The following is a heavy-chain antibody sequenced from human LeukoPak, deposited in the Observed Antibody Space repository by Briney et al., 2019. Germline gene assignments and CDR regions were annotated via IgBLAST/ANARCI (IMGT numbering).Heavy chain of an antibody. V-gene: IGHV3-23*01. CDR1: GFTFSSYA. D-gene: IGHD3-22*01. CDR3: AKGVRSDSSGTWFDP. CDR2: ISGSGGST. J-gene: IGHJ5*02. Sequence: PGGSLRLSCAASGFTFSSYAMSWVRQAPGKGLEWVSGISGSGGSTYYADSVKGRFTISRDNSKNTLYLQMNSLRAEDTAVYYCAKGVRSDSSGTWFDPWGQGTLVTVSS.